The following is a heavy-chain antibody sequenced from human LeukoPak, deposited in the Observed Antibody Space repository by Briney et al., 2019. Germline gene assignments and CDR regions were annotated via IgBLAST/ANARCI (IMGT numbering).Heavy chain of an antibody. CDR1: GGSISSNNW. V-gene: IGHV4-4*02. J-gene: IGHJ5*02. CDR3: ASGGYSYGDLTWFDP. Sequence: KPSETLSLTCAVSGGSISSNNWWGWVRQPPGKGLEWIGEIYHSGSPNYNPSLKSRVTISVDKSRNHFSLNLSSVTAADTAVYYCASGGYSYGDLTWFDPWGQGTLVTVSS. D-gene: IGHD5-18*01. CDR2: IYHSGSP.